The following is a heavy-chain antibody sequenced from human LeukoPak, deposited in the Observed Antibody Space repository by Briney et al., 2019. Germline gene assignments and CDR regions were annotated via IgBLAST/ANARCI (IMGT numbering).Heavy chain of an antibody. J-gene: IGHJ3*02. CDR2: ISSSGSTI. V-gene: IGHV3-48*03. Sequence: PGGSLRLSCAASGFTFSSYEMNWVRQAPGKGLEWVSYISSSGSTIYYADSVKGRFTISRDNAKNSLYLQMNSLRAEDTAVYYCASIIVPAAIPMWADAFDIWGQGTMVTVSS. D-gene: IGHD2-2*01. CDR3: ASIIVPAAIPMWADAFDI. CDR1: GFTFSSYE.